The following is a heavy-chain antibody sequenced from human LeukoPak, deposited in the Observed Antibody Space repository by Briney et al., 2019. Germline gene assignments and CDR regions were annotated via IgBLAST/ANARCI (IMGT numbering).Heavy chain of an antibody. Sequence: GASVKVSCKASGYTFTSYDINWVRQATGQGLEWMGWMNPNSGNTGYAQKFQGRVTMTRNTSISTAYMELSSLRSEDTAVYYCARASTYYDFWSGYWRTEHYYYYYMDVWGKGTTVTVSS. V-gene: IGHV1-8*01. J-gene: IGHJ6*03. CDR1: GYTFTSYD. D-gene: IGHD3-3*01. CDR3: ARASTYYDFWSGYWRTEHYYYYYMDV. CDR2: MNPNSGNT.